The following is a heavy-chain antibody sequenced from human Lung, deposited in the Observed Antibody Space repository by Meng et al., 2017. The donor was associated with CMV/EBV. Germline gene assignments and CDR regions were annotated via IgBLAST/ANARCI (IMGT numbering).Heavy chain of an antibody. D-gene: IGHD6-6*01. Sequence: ASVXVSXKASGYTFTGYYIHWVRRAPGQGLVWMGWINPDRGGTDYPQKFQDRVTMTRDTSISTAYMELTRLTSDDTAVYYCAKAAYSSFARGGYYFDNWGQGXLVTVSS. CDR2: INPDRGGT. CDR3: AKAAYSSFARGGYYFDN. V-gene: IGHV1-2*02. J-gene: IGHJ4*02. CDR1: GYTFTGYY.